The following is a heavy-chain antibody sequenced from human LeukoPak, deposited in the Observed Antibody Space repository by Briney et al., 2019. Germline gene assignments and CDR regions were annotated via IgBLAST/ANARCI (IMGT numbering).Heavy chain of an antibody. CDR2: MYSGNFDT. V-gene: IGHV5-51*01. D-gene: IGHD5-24*01. Sequence: GESLKISCNGSGYSSTSYWIRWVRQMPGKGLEWMGIMYSGNFDTSYSPSFQGEVTISADKSNSNVYLQWSSVKASDTALYYCASQRDGYNWYYLDYWGQGTLVTVSS. CDR1: GYSSTSYW. J-gene: IGHJ4*02. CDR3: ASQRDGYNWYYLDY.